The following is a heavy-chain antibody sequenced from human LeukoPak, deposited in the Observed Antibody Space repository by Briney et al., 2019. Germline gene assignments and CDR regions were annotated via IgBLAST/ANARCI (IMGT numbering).Heavy chain of an antibody. CDR1: GGSFSGYY. V-gene: IGHV4-34*01. Sequence: PSETLSLTCAVYGGSFSGYYWSWIRQPPGKGLEWIGEINHSGSTNYNPSLKSRVTISVDTSKNQFSLKLSSVTAADTAVYYCAKIAARRGGGYYFDYWGQGTLVTVSS. CDR3: AKIAARRGGGYYFDY. J-gene: IGHJ4*02. D-gene: IGHD6-6*01. CDR2: INHSGST.